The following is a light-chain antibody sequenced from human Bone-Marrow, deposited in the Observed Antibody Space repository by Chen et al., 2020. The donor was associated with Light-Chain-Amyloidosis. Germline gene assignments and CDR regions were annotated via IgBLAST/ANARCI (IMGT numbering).Light chain of an antibody. V-gene: IGKV3-11*01. CDR2: DAS. Sequence: EIVLTQSPATLSLSPGERATLSCRASQSVSSYLAWYQQKPGQAPRLLIYDASNRATGIPARFSGSGSVTDFTPTISSLEPEDFAVDYCQQRSNWPPATFGPGTKVDIK. CDR1: QSVSSY. CDR3: QQRSNWPPAT. J-gene: IGKJ3*01.